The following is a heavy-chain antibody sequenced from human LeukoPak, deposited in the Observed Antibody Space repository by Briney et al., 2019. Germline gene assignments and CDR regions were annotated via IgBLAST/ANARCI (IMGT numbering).Heavy chain of an antibody. Sequence: GGSLRLSCAASGFTFSSYAMSWVRQAPGKGLEWVSAISGSGGSTYYADSVKGRFTISRDNSKNTLYLQMNSLRAEDTAVYYCAKDMVRGVISTHNYYYGMDVWGQGTTVTVSS. CDR2: ISGSGGST. V-gene: IGHV3-23*01. D-gene: IGHD3-10*01. CDR1: GFTFSSYA. CDR3: AKDMVRGVISTHNYYYGMDV. J-gene: IGHJ6*02.